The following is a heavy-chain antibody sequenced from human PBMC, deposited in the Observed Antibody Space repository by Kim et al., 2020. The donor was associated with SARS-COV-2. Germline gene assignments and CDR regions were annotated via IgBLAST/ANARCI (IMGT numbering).Heavy chain of an antibody. Sequence: GGSLRLSCAASGFTFSSYAMHWVRQAPGKGLEWVAVISYDGSNKYYADSVKGRFTISRDNSKNTLYLQMNSLRAEDTAVYYCAREWGSSWYAAFDIWGQGTMVTVSS. CDR1: GFTFSSYA. CDR2: ISYDGSNK. J-gene: IGHJ3*02. CDR3: AREWGSSWYAAFDI. D-gene: IGHD6-13*01. V-gene: IGHV3-30*04.